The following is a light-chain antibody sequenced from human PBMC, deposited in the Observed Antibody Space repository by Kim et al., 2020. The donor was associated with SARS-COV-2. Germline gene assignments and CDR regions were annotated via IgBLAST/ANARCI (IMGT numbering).Light chain of an antibody. J-gene: IGLJ1*01. CDR3: QVWDSSSDLSYV. Sequence: PGKTAKITCGGNNMGSKSVHWYQQSPGQAPVLVIYYDSDRPSGIPERFSGSNAGNTATLTISRVEAGDEADYYCQVWDSSSDLSYVFGTGTKVTVL. CDR2: YDS. V-gene: IGLV3-21*04. CDR1: NMGSKS.